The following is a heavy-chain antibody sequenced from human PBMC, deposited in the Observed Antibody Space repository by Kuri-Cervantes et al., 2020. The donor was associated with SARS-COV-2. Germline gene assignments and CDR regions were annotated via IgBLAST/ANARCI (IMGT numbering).Heavy chain of an antibody. Sequence: SETLSLTCTVSGGSISSYYWSWIRQPPGKGLEWIGYIYYSGSTNYNPSLKSRVTISVDTSKNQFSLKLSSVTAADTAVYYCAPLGRYSSSPNWFDPWGQGTLVTVSS. J-gene: IGHJ5*02. CDR1: GGSISSYY. D-gene: IGHD6-13*01. CDR3: APLGRYSSSPNWFDP. CDR2: IYYSGST. V-gene: IGHV4-59*08.